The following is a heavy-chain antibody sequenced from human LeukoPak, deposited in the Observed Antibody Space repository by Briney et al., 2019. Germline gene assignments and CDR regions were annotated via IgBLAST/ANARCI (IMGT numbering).Heavy chain of an antibody. J-gene: IGHJ4*02. Sequence: GGSLRLSCAASGFTFSSYSMNWVRQAPGKGLEWVSGISGGGSYTYYADSVKGRFTISRDNSKNTLYLQVNSLRVEDTAIYYCAKSYASAGMVYWGQGTLVTVSS. D-gene: IGHD6-13*01. CDR3: AKSYASAGMVY. CDR2: ISGGGSYT. CDR1: GFTFSSYS. V-gene: IGHV3-23*01.